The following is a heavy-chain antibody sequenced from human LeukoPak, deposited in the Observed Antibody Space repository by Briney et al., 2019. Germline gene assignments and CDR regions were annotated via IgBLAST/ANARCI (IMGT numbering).Heavy chain of an antibody. Sequence: GASVKVSCKASGDNFSSYTVPWVRLAPGQGLEWMGGINPTIGIPNYAQKFQGRVTITADEISSTAYMELRSLRSDDTAVYFCAREAYNNMVRVASFDQWGRGALASVSS. CDR3: AREAYNNMVRVASFDQ. D-gene: IGHD3-10*01. CDR2: INPTIGIP. CDR1: GDNFSSYT. V-gene: IGHV1-69*10. J-gene: IGHJ4*02.